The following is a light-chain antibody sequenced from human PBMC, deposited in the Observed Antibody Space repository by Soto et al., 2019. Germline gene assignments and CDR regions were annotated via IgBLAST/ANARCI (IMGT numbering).Light chain of an antibody. V-gene: IGKV1-39*01. CDR3: QQSYSTPT. CDR1: QSISSY. CDR2: AAS. J-gene: IGKJ4*01. Sequence: DIQMTQSPSSLSASVGDRVTITCRASQSISSYLNWYQQKPGKATKLLIYAASSLQSGVPSRFSGGGSGTYFTLTISSLQPEDFATYYCQQSYSTPTFGGGTKVEIK.